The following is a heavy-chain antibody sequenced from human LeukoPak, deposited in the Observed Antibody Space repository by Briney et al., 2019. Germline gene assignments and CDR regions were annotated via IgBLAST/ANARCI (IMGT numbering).Heavy chain of an antibody. CDR3: AKGRYYYDSSGYSPLDY. Sequence: GGSLRLSCAASGFTFSSYAMSWVRQAPGKGLEWVSAMSGSGGSTYYADSVKGRFTISRDNSKNTLYLQMNSLRAEDTAVYYCAKGRYYYDSSGYSPLDYWGQGTLVTVSS. V-gene: IGHV3-23*01. CDR2: MSGSGGST. J-gene: IGHJ4*02. CDR1: GFTFSSYA. D-gene: IGHD3-22*01.